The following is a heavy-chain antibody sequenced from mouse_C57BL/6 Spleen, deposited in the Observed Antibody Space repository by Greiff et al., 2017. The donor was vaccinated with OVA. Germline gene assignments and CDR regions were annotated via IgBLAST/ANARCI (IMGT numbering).Heavy chain of an antibody. CDR1: GFSFNTYA. D-gene: IGHD3-3*01. Sequence: EVKLMESGGGLVQPKGSLKLSCAASGFSFNTYAMNWVRQAPGKGLEWVARIRSKSNNYATYYADSVKDRFTISRDDSESMLYLQMNNLKTEDTAMYYCVRQGWDWFAYWGQGTLVTVSA. J-gene: IGHJ3*01. V-gene: IGHV10-1*01. CDR2: IRSKSNNYAT. CDR3: VRQGWDWFAY.